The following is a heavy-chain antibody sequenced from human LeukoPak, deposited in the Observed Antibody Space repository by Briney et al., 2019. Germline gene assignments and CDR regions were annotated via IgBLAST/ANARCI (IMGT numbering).Heavy chain of an antibody. Sequence: ASVKVSCKASGYTFNTYAVNWVRQAPGQGLEWMGWINTNTGTPTYAQGFTGRFVFSLDTSVSTAYLQISSLKAEDTAVYYCARPKLRYFAWSYSPDFDSWGQGTLVTVSS. V-gene: IGHV7-4-1*02. CDR2: INTNTGTP. D-gene: IGHD3-9*01. CDR3: ARPKLRYFAWSYSPDFDS. CDR1: GYTFNTYA. J-gene: IGHJ4*02.